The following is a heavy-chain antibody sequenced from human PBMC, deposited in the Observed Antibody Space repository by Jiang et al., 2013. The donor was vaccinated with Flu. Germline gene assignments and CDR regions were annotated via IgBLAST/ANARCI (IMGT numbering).Heavy chain of an antibody. D-gene: IGHD3-10*01. J-gene: IGHJ5*02. Sequence: YAQKFQGRVTMTEDTSTDTAYMELSSLRSEDTAVYYCATELGFRESAWGQGTLVTVSS. CDR3: ATELGFRESA. V-gene: IGHV1-24*01.